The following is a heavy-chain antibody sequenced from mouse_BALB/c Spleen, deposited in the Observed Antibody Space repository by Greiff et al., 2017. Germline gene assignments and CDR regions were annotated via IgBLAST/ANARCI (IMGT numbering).Heavy chain of an antibody. Sequence: EVQLQQSGGGLVQPGGSRKLSCAASGFTFSSFGMHWVRQAPEKGLEWVAYISSGSSTIYYADTVKGRFTISRDNPKNTLFLQMTSLRSEDTAMYYWARPYYDYDGSYAMDYWGQGTSVTVSS. CDR1: GFTFSSFG. CDR3: ARPYYDYDGSYAMDY. CDR2: ISSGSSTI. V-gene: IGHV5-17*02. J-gene: IGHJ4*01. D-gene: IGHD2-4*01.